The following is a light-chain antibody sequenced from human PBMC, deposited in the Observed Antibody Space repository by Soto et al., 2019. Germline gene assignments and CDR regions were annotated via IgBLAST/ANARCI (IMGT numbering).Light chain of an antibody. CDR3: QQSYSTLRT. V-gene: IGKV3-15*01. CDR1: QSVSSS. Sequence: IVVTQSPATLSVSPGETVTLSCRVSQSVSSSLAWYQQKPGQAPRLLISGAYTRATGIPARFSGSGSGTEFTLTISGLQSEDFAVYYCQQSYSTLRTFGQGIKVDIK. J-gene: IGKJ1*01. CDR2: GAY.